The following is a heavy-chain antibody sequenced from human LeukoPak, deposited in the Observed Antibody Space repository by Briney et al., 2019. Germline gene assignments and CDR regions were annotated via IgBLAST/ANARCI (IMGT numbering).Heavy chain of an antibody. D-gene: IGHD1-26*01. CDR1: GFTFSSYS. Sequence: PGGSLRLSCAASGFTFSSYSMNWARQAPGKGLEWVSSISSSSSYICYADSVKGRFTISRDNAKNSLYLQMNSLRAEDTAVYYCARRPLYSGSYSTWGQGTLVTVSS. V-gene: IGHV3-21*01. CDR2: ISSSSSYI. J-gene: IGHJ1*01. CDR3: ARRPLYSGSYST.